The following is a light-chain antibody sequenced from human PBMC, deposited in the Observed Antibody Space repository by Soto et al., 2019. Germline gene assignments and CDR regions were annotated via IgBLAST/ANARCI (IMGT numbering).Light chain of an antibody. V-gene: IGKV3-11*01. CDR1: QSFGNY. CDR3: QHRANWPLLV. CDR2: DTY. J-gene: IGKJ4*01. Sequence: EIVLTQSPATLSVYPGEGATLSCWASQSFGNYIAWYQQKPGQIPRLLISDTYNRAAGIPARFSGSGSGAAFSLIISSLAPEDSAIYYCQHRANWPLLVFGGGTKVEIK.